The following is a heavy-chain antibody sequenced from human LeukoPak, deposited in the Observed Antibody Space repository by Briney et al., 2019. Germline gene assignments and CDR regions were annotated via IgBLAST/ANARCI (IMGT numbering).Heavy chain of an antibody. CDR1: GFTFSSYW. CDR3: AREFGLLWFGEKNAEFDY. CDR2: IKQDGSEK. D-gene: IGHD3-10*01. J-gene: IGHJ4*02. V-gene: IGHV3-7*01. Sequence: GGSLRLSCAASGFTFSSYWMSWVRQAPGKGLEWVANIKQDGSEKYYVDSVKGRFTISRDNAKNSLYLQMNSLRAEDTAVYYCAREFGLLWFGEKNAEFDYWGQRTLVTVSS.